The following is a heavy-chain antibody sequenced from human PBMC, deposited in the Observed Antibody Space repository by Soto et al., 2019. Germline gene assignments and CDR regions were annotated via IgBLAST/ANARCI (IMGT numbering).Heavy chain of an antibody. D-gene: IGHD3-9*01. CDR1: GGTFSSYA. Sequence: SVKFSCKASGGTFSSYAISWVRQAPGQGLEWMGGIIPIFGTANYAQKFQGRVTITADESTSTAYMELSSLRSEDTAVYYCARDLPDILTGYSSWGQGTLVTVSS. CDR3: ARDLPDILTGYSS. V-gene: IGHV1-69*13. J-gene: IGHJ4*02. CDR2: IIPIFGTA.